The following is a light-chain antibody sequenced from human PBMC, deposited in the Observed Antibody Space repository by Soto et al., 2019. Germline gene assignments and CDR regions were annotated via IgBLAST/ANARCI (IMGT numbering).Light chain of an antibody. CDR3: GTWDSSLSAGV. J-gene: IGLJ2*01. Sequence: QSVLTQPPSVSAAPGQTVTISCSGSSSNIGNNYVSWYQQLPGTAPKLLIYDNNKRPSGIPDRFSGSKSGTSATLGITGLQTGDEDYYYCGTWDSSLSAGVFGGGTKLTVL. V-gene: IGLV1-51*01. CDR1: SSNIGNNY. CDR2: DNN.